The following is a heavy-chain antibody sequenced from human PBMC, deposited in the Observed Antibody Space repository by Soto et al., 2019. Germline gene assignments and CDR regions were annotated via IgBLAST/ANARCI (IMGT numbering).Heavy chain of an antibody. CDR3: ARGVRDGYNPFDY. CDR1: GYTFTSYA. D-gene: IGHD5-12*01. Sequence: GASVKVSCKASGYTFTSYAMHWVRQAPGQRLEWMGWINAGNGNTKYSQKFQGRVTITRDTSASTAYMELSSLRSEDTAVYYCARGVRDGYNPFDYWGQGTLVTVSS. J-gene: IGHJ4*02. V-gene: IGHV1-3*01. CDR2: INAGNGNT.